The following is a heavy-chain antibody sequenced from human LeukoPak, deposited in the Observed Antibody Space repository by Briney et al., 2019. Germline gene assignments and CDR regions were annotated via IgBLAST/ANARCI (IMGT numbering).Heavy chain of an antibody. CDR2: ISGSGGST. J-gene: IGHJ4*02. CDR1: GFTFSIYA. Sequence: PGGSLRLSCAASGFTFSIYAMSWVRQAPGKGLEWVSAISGSGGSTYYADSVKGRFTISRDNSKNTLSLQMNSPRAEDTAVYYCNYGSGSYYNDGDYWGQGTLVTVSS. D-gene: IGHD3-10*01. V-gene: IGHV3-23*01. CDR3: NYGSGSYYNDGDY.